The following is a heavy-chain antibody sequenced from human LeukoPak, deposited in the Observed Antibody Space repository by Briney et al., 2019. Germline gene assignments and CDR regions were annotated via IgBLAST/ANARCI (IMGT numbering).Heavy chain of an antibody. V-gene: IGHV3-21*01. CDR3: ARDSNYGGNSGIASDY. CDR2: ISSSSSYI. CDR1: GFTFSSYS. D-gene: IGHD4-23*01. J-gene: IGHJ4*02. Sequence: GGSLRLSCAASGFTFSSYSMNWVRQAPGKGLEWVSSISSSSSYIYYADSVKGRFTISRDNAKNSLYLQMNSLRAEDTAVYYCARDSNYGGNSGIASDYWGQGTLVTVSS.